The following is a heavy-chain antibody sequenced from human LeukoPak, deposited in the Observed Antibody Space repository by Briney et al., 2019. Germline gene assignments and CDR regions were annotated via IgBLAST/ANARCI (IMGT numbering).Heavy chain of an antibody. CDR1: RFTFNSYA. J-gene: IGHJ4*02. V-gene: IGHV3-23*01. D-gene: IGHD3-22*01. CDR2: IGGSNGIT. Sequence: GGSLRLSCAASRFTFNSYAMSWVRQAPGKGLEWVSVIGGSNGITFYVGSVKGRFTISRDNSKNTLYLQMDSLRAEDTAVYYCPRKYDSSGYYDYWGQGTLVTVSS. CDR3: PRKYDSSGYYDY.